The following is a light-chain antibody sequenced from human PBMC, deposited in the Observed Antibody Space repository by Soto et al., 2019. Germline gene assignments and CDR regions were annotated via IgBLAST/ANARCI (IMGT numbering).Light chain of an antibody. CDR3: QKYSSVPV. V-gene: IGKV1-27*01. J-gene: IGKJ3*01. CDR2: AAS. Sequence: DIQMTQSPTSLSASVGDRVTITCRASQDIRNFVAWYQQKPGKAPKLMIYAASTLQSGVPSRFSGSGSGRDFTLTINSLQHEGVATYSCQKYSSVPVFGPGTKVEIK. CDR1: QDIRNF.